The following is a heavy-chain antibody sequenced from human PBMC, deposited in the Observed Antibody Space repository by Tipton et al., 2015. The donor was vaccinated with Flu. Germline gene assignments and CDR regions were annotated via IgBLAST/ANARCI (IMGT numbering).Heavy chain of an antibody. J-gene: IGHJ4*02. CDR3: AREGAAAAFDY. Sequence: SLRPSCAASGFTFSDYYMSWIRQAPGKGLEWVSYISSSGSTIYYADSVKGRFTISRDNAKNSLYLQMNSPRAEDTAVYYCAREGAAAAFDYWGQGTLVTVSS. D-gene: IGHD6-13*01. V-gene: IGHV3-11*01. CDR1: GFTFSDYY. CDR2: ISSSGSTI.